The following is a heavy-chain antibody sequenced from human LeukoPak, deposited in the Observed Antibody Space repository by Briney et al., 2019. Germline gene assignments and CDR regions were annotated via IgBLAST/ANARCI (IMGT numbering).Heavy chain of an antibody. Sequence: SETLSLTCTVSGYSISGAYYWSWIRQPPGKGLEWIGYVYYSGSTNYNPSLKSRVTISVDTSKNQFSLKLSSVTAADTAVYYCAREPGVAAAGTSDAFDIWGQGTMVTVSS. V-gene: IGHV4-61*08. CDR2: VYYSGST. CDR3: AREPGVAAAGTSDAFDI. J-gene: IGHJ3*02. CDR1: GYSISGAYY. D-gene: IGHD6-13*01.